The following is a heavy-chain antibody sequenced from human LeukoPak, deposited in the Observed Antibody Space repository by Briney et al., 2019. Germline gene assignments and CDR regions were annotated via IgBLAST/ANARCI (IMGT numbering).Heavy chain of an antibody. CDR3: ARDLDDWNDADEFDY. CDR2: INPNSGGT. V-gene: IGHV1-2*02. CDR1: GYTFTGYY. J-gene: IGHJ4*02. Sequence: GASVKVSCKASGYTFTGYYMHWVRQAPGQGLEWMGWINPNSGGTNYAQKFQGGVTMTRDTSIGTAYMELSRLRSDDTAVYYCARDLDDWNDADEFDYWGQGTLVTVSS. D-gene: IGHD1-1*01.